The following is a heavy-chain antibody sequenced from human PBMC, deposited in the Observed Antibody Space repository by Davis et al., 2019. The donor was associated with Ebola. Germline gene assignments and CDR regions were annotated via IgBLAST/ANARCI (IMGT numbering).Heavy chain of an antibody. V-gene: IGHV4-59*01. CDR2: IYYSGST. CDR1: GGSISSYY. Sequence: PSETLSLTCTVSGGSISSYYWSWIRQPPGKGLEWIGYIYYSGSTNYNPSLTSRVTISVDTSKNQFSLKLSSVTAADTAVYYCARDRWPGYYDSSGYYAFDIWGQGTMVTVSS. CDR3: ARDRWPGYYDSSGYYAFDI. D-gene: IGHD3-22*01. J-gene: IGHJ3*02.